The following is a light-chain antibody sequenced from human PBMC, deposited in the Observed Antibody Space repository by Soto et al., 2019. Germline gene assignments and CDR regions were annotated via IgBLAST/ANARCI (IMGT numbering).Light chain of an antibody. CDR2: DGT. V-gene: IGLV2-11*01. CDR3: CSCAGGCTFWV. CDR1: SSDVGGYNY. J-gene: IGLJ3*02. Sequence: QSALTQPRSVSGSPGQSVTISCTGTSSDVGGYNYGSLYQQYPGKAPKLMIYDGTKRPTGVPDRFSGSKSGIKASLTISGLQAEDEADDYCCSCAGGCTFWVFGGGTQVTVL.